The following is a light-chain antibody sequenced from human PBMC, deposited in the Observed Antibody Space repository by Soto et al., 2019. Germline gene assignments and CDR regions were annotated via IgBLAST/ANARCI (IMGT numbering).Light chain of an antibody. CDR1: QTISDF. CDR3: QQYGSSGT. V-gene: IGKV1-39*01. J-gene: IGKJ1*01. CDR2: DAS. Sequence: DLPMTQSTSSLSASLGDRVTITCRASQTISDFLNWYQQKPGKAPKLLIYDASSLESGVPSRFSGSGSGTDFTLTISRLEPEDFAVYYCQQYGSSGTFGQGTKVDIK.